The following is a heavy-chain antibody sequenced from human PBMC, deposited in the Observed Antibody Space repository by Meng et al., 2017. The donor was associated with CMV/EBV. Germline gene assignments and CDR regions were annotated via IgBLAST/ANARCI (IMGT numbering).Heavy chain of an antibody. CDR1: GGSISSYY. Sequence: SETLSLTCTVSGGSISSYYWSWIRQPPGKGLEWIGYIYYSGSTNYNPSLKSRVTISVDTSKNQFSLKLSSVTAADTAVYYCARLIAAAGLYYYYGMDAWGQGTTVTVSS. CDR3: ARLIAAAGLYYYYGMDA. J-gene: IGHJ6*02. D-gene: IGHD6-13*01. CDR2: IYYSGST. V-gene: IGHV4-59*01.